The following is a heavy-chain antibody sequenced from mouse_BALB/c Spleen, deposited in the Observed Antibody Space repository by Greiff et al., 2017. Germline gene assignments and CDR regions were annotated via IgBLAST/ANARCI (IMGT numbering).Heavy chain of an antibody. Sequence: EVHLVESGPSLVKPSQTLSLTCSVTGDSITSGYWNWIRKFPGNKLEYMGYISYSGSTYYNPSLKSRISITRDTSKNQYYLQLNSVTTEDTATYYCAREGPYYRYDGYFDYWGQGTTLTVSS. D-gene: IGHD2-14*01. CDR1: GDSITSGY. CDR3: AREGPYYRYDGYFDY. CDR2: ISYSGST. J-gene: IGHJ2*01. V-gene: IGHV3-8*02.